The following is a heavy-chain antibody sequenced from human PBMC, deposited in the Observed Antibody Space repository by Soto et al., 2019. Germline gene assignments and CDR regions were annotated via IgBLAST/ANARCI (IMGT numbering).Heavy chain of an antibody. CDR2: MNPRSGGT. J-gene: IGHJ5*02. V-gene: IGHV1-2*02. D-gene: IGHD3-22*01. Sequence: ASVKVSCKASGYTFTNYYMHWVRQAPGQGLEWMGWMNPRSGGTKYAQAFQDRVTMTRDASISTAYMEVTSLRHGDTAVYYCARVLANYESSGYYAPGWFDPWGQGTLVTVSS. CDR3: ARVLANYESSGYYAPGWFDP. CDR1: GYTFTNYY.